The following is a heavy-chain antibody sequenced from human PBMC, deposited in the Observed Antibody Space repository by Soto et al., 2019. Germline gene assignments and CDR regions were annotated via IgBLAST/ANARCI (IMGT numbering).Heavy chain of an antibody. V-gene: IGHV4-30-2*01. CDR3: AAGGGLPRYY. CDR1: GGSSSGGGDS. D-gene: IGHD5-12*01. Sequence: SETQSLTSGVSGGSSSGGGDSWSWIRQPPGKGLEWIGYIYHSGSTYYNPSLKSRVTISVDRSKNQFSLKLSSVTAADTAVYYCAAGGGLPRYYWGQGTLVTVSS. J-gene: IGHJ4*02. CDR2: IYHSGST.